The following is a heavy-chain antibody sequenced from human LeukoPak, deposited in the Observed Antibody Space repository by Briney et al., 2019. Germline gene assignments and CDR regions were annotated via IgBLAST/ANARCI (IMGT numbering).Heavy chain of an antibody. Sequence: PGGSLRLSCAASGLTFSSYAMTWVRQAPGKGLEWVSGISGNGGTTYYADSVKGRFTISRDNSKNTLYLQMDSLRIEDTAVYYCAKGGRWDYYVSSHWGQGTMVTVSS. CDR3: AKGGRWDYYVSSH. CDR1: GLTFSSYA. CDR2: ISGNGGTT. J-gene: IGHJ3*01. D-gene: IGHD3-22*01. V-gene: IGHV3-23*01.